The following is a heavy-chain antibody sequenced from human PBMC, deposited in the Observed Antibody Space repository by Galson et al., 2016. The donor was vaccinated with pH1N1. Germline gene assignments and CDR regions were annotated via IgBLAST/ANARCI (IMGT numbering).Heavy chain of an antibody. V-gene: IGHV3-23*01. Sequence: SLRLSCAAPGFNFNTHVMSWVRQAPGKGLEWVSVITASGDATFYGDSVKGRFTISRDNSRSTVSLQMNSLRADDTALYYCVTRRPTTTPGTIDYWDQGTLVTVSS. CDR1: GFNFNTHV. D-gene: IGHD6-13*01. CDR2: ITASGDAT. CDR3: VTRRPTTTPGTIDY. J-gene: IGHJ4*02.